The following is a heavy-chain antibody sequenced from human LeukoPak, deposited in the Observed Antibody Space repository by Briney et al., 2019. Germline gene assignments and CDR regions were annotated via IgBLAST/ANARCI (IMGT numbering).Heavy chain of an antibody. D-gene: IGHD6-19*01. J-gene: IGHJ4*02. CDR3: ARDHHSSGWPYFDY. Sequence: GSLRLSCAASGFTFSSYAMHWVRQAPGKGLEWVAVISYDGSNKYYADSVKGRFTISRDNSKNTLYLQMNSLRAEDTAVYYCARDHHSSGWPYFDYRGQGTLVTVSS. V-gene: IGHV3-30*04. CDR2: ISYDGSNK. CDR1: GFTFSSYA.